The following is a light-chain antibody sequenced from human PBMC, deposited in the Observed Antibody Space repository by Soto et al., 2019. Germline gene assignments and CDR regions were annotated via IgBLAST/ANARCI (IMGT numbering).Light chain of an antibody. J-gene: IGKJ5*01. V-gene: IGKV3-20*01. CDR1: QSVSNN. CDR3: QQYGSSPIT. Sequence: IVMTQSPASLSVSPGERATLSCRASQSVSNNLAWYQQKPGQAPRLLIYGASSRATGIPDRFSGSGSGTDFTLTISRLEPEDFAVYYCQQYGSSPITFGQGTRLEI. CDR2: GAS.